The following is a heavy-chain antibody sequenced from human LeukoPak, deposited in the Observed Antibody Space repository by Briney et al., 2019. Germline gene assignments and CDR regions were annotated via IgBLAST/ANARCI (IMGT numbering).Heavy chain of an antibody. V-gene: IGHV3-23*01. CDR3: AKDNGGDYYDSSGYYGGGAFDI. CDR2: ISGGGVST. Sequence: GGSLRLSCAASGFTFSSYAMSWVRQAPGKGLEWLSVISGGGVSTYYADSVKGRFTISRDNSKNTVYLQMNSLRGEDTAAYYCAKDNGGDYYDSSGYYGGGAFDIWGQGTMVTVSS. J-gene: IGHJ3*02. D-gene: IGHD3-22*01. CDR1: GFTFSSYA.